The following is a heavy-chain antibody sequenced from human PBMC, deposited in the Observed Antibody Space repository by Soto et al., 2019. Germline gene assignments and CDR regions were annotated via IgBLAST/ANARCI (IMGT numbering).Heavy chain of an antibody. D-gene: IGHD2-8*01. J-gene: IGHJ5*02. CDR1: GYSFTSYW. V-gene: IGHV5-51*01. CDR2: IYPGDSDT. Sequence: GESLKISCTGVGYSFTSYWIAWVRQTPRKGLEWMGIIYPGDSDTRYSPSFEGQVTISADKSITTAYLQWSSLRASDTAMYYCARGYCTTTICDPWFDPWGQGTLVTVSS. CDR3: ARGYCTTTICDPWFDP.